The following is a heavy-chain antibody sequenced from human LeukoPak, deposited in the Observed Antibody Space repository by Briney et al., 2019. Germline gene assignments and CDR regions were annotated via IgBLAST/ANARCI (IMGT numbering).Heavy chain of an antibody. D-gene: IGHD2-2*01. CDR2: ISSSSSTI. CDR3: ARDPPIVVVPATD. Sequence: PGGSLRLSCAASGFTFNSYSMNWVRQAPGKGLEWVSYISSSSSTIYYADSVKGRFTISRDNAKNSLYLQMNSLRAEDTAVYYCARDPPIVVVPATDGGQGTLVTVSS. V-gene: IGHV3-48*01. CDR1: GFTFNSYS. J-gene: IGHJ4*02.